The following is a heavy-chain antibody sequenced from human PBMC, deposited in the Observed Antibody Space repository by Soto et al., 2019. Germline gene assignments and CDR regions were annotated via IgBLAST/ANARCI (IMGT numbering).Heavy chain of an antibody. CDR3: ARVWNSGGYGVDV. Sequence: GGSLRLSCAASGFTFSSYNMNWVRQAPGKGLEWVSYISISSRTIFYVDSVRGRFTISRDNAKNSLYLKINSLKAEDTDVYYYARVWNSGGYGVDVWGQGTTVTVSS. J-gene: IGHJ6*02. CDR2: ISISSRTI. V-gene: IGHV3-48*01. D-gene: IGHD3-10*01. CDR1: GFTFSSYN.